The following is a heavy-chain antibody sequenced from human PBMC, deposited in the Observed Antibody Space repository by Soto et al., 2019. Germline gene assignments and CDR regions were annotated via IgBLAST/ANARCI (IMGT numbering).Heavy chain of an antibody. CDR2: ISGSGGST. CDR3: AKDVIYSSGWSRTDY. D-gene: IGHD6-19*01. J-gene: IGHJ4*02. CDR1: GFTFSSYA. Sequence: RRLSCAASGFTFSSYAMSWVRQAPGKGLEWVSAISGSGGSTYYADSVKGRFTISRDNSKNTLYLQMNSLRAEDTAVYYCAKDVIYSSGWSRTDYWGQGTLVTVSS. V-gene: IGHV3-23*01.